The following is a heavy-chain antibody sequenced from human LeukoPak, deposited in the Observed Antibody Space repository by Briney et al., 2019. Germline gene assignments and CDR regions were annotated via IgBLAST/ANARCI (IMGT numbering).Heavy chain of an antibody. J-gene: IGHJ3*02. Sequence: PSETLSLTCAVSGDSIKNGAYTWRWIRQPPGKRLEWIGDIYHSGSTNYDPSLKSRVTLSVDMSKNQFSLNLSSVTAADTAVYWCARQRTVSTTRGFDIWGQRTMVTVSS. V-gene: IGHV4-30-2*01. CDR3: ARQRTVSTTRGFDI. CDR1: GDSIKNGAYT. D-gene: IGHD5/OR15-5a*01. CDR2: IYHSGST.